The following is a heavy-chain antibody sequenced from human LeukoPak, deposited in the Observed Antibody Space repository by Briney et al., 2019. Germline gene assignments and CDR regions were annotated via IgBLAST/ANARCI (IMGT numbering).Heavy chain of an antibody. CDR1: GYTFTSYD. CDR2: MNPNSGNT. V-gene: IGHV1-8*02. Sequence: ASVTVSCKASGYTFTSYDINWVRQATGQGLEWMGWMNPNSGNTGYAQKFQGRVTMTRNTSISTAYMELSSLRSEDTAVYYCARAFTGYSSGWSSSALRWFDAWGQGTLVT. J-gene: IGHJ5*02. D-gene: IGHD6-19*01. CDR3: ARAFTGYSSGWSSSALRWFDA.